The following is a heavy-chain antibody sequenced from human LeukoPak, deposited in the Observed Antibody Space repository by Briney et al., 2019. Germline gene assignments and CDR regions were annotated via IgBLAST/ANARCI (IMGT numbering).Heavy chain of an antibody. CDR3: ARGSGGTTFTRYYFDY. V-gene: IGHV1-18*01. D-gene: IGHD3-9*01. CDR2: ISPYNGNT. Sequence: ASVKVSCKPYGYTFNTYGITWVRQAPGQGLEWMGWISPYNGNTNYAQKFQGRVTLTTDTSTSTAYMELRSLRSDDTAVYYCARGSGGTTFTRYYFDYWGQGTLVTVSS. CDR1: GYTFNTYG. J-gene: IGHJ4*02.